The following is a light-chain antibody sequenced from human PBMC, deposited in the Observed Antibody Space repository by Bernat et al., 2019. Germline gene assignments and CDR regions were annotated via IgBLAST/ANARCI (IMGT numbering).Light chain of an antibody. CDR3: QSSDSRLSGSGV. CDR1: SSNIGAGYD. V-gene: IGLV1-40*01. J-gene: IGLJ3*02. CDR2: GNS. Sequence: QSVLTQPPSVSGAPGQRVTISCTGSSSNIGAGYDVHWHQHLPGTAPKLLIYGNSNRPSGVPDRFSGSKSGRSASLAITGLQAEDEADYYCQSSDSRLSGSGVFGGGTKLTVL.